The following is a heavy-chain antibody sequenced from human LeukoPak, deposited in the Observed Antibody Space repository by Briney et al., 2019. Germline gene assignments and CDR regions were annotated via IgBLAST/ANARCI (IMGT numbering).Heavy chain of an antibody. CDR3: AREGDPLPIAAAGTGWFDP. D-gene: IGHD6-13*01. CDR2: IYHSGST. CDR1: GGSISSGGYY. J-gene: IGHJ5*02. V-gene: IGHV4-30-2*01. Sequence: SETLSHTCTVSGGSISSGGYYWSWIRQPPGKGLEWIGYIYHSGSTYYNPSLKSRVTISVDTSKNQFSLKLSSVTAADTAVYYCAREGDPLPIAAAGTGWFDPWGQGTLVTVSS.